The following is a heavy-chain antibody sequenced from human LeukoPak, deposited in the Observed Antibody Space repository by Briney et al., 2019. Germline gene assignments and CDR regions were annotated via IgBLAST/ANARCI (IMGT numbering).Heavy chain of an antibody. CDR1: AYSFTGYF. Sequence: ASVTVSCKTSAYSFTGYFFHWIRQAPGQGLEWMGWINANSGDTNYAQQFQGRLTMTRDRSISTVYMELSGLRTDDTAVYYCARDFSWGVDSWGQGTLVTVSS. CDR3: ARDFSWGVDS. J-gene: IGHJ4*02. CDR2: INANSGDT. V-gene: IGHV1-2*02. D-gene: IGHD3-10*01.